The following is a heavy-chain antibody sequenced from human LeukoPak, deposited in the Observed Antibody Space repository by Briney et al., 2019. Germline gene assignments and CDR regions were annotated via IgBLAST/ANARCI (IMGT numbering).Heavy chain of an antibody. CDR1: GLTFNFYA. V-gene: IGHV3-23*01. CDR3: AKEVVATGRWFDP. Sequence: PGGSLTLSCAASGLTFNFYAMSWLRQAPGKGLEWVSGISTGGGSTYYADSVKGRFTISRDNSKNALYLQMNSLRAEDTAVYYCAKEVVATGRWFDPWGQGTLVTVSS. J-gene: IGHJ5*02. D-gene: IGHD2-15*01. CDR2: ISTGGGST.